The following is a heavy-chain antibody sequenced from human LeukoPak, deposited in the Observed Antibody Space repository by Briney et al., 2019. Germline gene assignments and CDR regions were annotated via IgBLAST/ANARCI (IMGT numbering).Heavy chain of an antibody. CDR1: GYTFTGYY. CDR3: ARHTPDYYYYYMDV. D-gene: IGHD2-21*01. CDR2: INPNSGGT. J-gene: IGHJ6*03. V-gene: IGHV1-2*06. Sequence: ASVKVSCKASGYTFTGYYMHWVRQAPGQGLEWMGRINPNSGGTNYAQKFQGRVTMTRDTSISTAYMELSRLRSDDTAVYYCARHTPDYYYYYMDVWGKGTTVTVSS.